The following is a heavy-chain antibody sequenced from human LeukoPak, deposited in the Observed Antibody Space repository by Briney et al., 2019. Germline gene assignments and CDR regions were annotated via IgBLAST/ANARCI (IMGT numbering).Heavy chain of an antibody. CDR1: GFTFSSYG. V-gene: IGHV3-33*01. CDR3: AVGSGLVWSGYTNPFDY. J-gene: IGHJ4*02. CDR2: IWYDGSNK. D-gene: IGHD3-3*01. Sequence: GGSLRLSCAASGFTFSSYGMHWVRQAPGKGLEWVAVIWYDGSNKYYADSVKGRFTISRDNSKNTLYLQMNSLRAGDRSVYYCAVGSGLVWSGYTNPFDYWGQGTLVTVSS.